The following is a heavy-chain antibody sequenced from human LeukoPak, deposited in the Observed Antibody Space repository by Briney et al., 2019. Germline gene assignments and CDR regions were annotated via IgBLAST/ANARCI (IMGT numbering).Heavy chain of an antibody. CDR2: ISSGSEYI. CDR3: VRDRSTSRSYYGLDV. D-gene: IGHD1-26*01. Sequence: GGSLRLSCAASGFNLRSYSMRWVRQAPGKGLQWVSSISSGSEYIFYRDSVKGRFTVSRDNAENSLFLQMNSLSVEDTAVYYCVRDRSTSRSYYGLDVWGQGTTVTVS. J-gene: IGHJ6*02. V-gene: IGHV3-21*01. CDR1: GFNLRSYS.